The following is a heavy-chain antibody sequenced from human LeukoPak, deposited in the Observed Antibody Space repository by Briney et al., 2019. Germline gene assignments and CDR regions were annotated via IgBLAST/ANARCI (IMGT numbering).Heavy chain of an antibody. CDR1: GGTFSSYA. D-gene: IGHD3-22*01. CDR2: IIPIFGTA. J-gene: IGHJ4*02. V-gene: IGHV1-69*05. Sequence: ASVKVSCKASGGTFSSYATSWVRQAPEQGLEWMGRIIPIFGTANYAQKFQGRVTITTDESTSTAYMELSSLRSEDTAVYYCARDRYYDSSGYYTYYFDYWGQGTLVTVSS. CDR3: ARDRYYDSSGYYTYYFDY.